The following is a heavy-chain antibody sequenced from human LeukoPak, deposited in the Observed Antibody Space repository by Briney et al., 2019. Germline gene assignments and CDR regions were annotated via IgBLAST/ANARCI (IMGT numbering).Heavy chain of an antibody. CDR2: IYSGGST. J-gene: IGHJ4*02. V-gene: IGHV3-66*01. D-gene: IGHD6-19*01. CDR1: GFTVSSNY. CDR3: ATAVAGIGAFDY. Sequence: PGGSLRLSCAASGFTVSSNYMNWVRQAPGKGLEWVSVIYSGGSTYYADSVKGRFTISRDNSKNTLYLQMNRLRAEDTAVYYCATAVAGIGAFDYWGQGTLVTVSS.